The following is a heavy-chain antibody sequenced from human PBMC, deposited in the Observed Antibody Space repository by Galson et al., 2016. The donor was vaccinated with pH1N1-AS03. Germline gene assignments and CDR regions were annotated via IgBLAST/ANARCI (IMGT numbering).Heavy chain of an antibody. V-gene: IGHV1-69*13. CDR1: GGTFNSYT. J-gene: IGHJ6*02. D-gene: IGHD3-9*01. Sequence: SVKVSCKASGGTFNSYTINWVRQAPGQGLEWMGGITPIFDTPIYAQRFQGKVTITADESASRVYLELRSLRSEDTAVYYCARDQGSYYDNVTGIHGMDVWGQGTTVIVSS. CDR2: ITPIFDTP. CDR3: ARDQGSYYDNVTGIHGMDV.